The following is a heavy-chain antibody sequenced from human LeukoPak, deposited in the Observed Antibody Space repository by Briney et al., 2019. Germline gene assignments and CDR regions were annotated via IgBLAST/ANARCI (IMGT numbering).Heavy chain of an antibody. CDR2: INPNSGGT. CDR1: GYTFTGYY. J-gene: IGHJ5*02. V-gene: IGHV1-2*04. D-gene: IGHD6-19*01. CDR3: ARGDSSGWYVWFDP. Sequence: ASVKVSCTASGYTFTGYYMHWVRQAPGQGLEWMGWINPNSGGTNYAQKFQGWVTMTRDTSISTAYMELSRLRSDDTAVYYCARGDSSGWYVWFDPWGQGTLVTVSS.